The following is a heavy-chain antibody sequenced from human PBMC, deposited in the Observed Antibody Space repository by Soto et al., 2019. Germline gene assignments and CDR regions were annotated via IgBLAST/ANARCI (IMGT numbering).Heavy chain of an antibody. J-gene: IGHJ4*02. CDR1: GFTFSDHY. D-gene: IGHD3-10*01. V-gene: IGHV3-72*01. Sequence: ESGGGLVQPGGSLRLSCAASGFTFSDHYMEWVRQAPGKGLEWVGRIRNKANSYTTEYRASVKGRFTISRDDSKNSLSLQRNSLKTENTAVYYCASAWFGDWKYFDYWGQGTLVTVSS. CDR3: ASAWFGDWKYFDY. CDR2: IRNKANSYTT.